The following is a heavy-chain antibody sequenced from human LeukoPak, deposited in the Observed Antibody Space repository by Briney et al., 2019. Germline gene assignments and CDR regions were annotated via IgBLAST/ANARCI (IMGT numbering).Heavy chain of an antibody. V-gene: IGHV1-46*01. J-gene: IGHJ4*02. D-gene: IGHD6-6*01. Sequence: ASVKVSCKASGYTFTSHYMHWVRQAPGQGLEWMGIINPSGGSTLYAQKFQGRVTMTRDTSTSTVYMELSSLRSDDTAVYYCARDRLVDYDYWGQGTLVTVSS. CDR3: ARDRLVDYDY. CDR2: INPSGGST. CDR1: GYTFTSHY.